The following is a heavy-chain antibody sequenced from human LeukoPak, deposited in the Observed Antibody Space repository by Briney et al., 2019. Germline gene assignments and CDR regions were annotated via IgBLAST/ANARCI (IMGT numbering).Heavy chain of an antibody. CDR1: GSSFTSYW. J-gene: IGHJ4*02. CDR3: ATAPGIAVAGERASLAY. Sequence: GGSLQISCQGSGSSFTSYWIGWVRPMPGKGLEWMGIIYPGDSDTRYSPSFQGQVTISADKSISTAYLQWSGLKASDTAMYYCATAPGIAVAGERASLAYWGQGTLVTVSS. V-gene: IGHV5-51*01. D-gene: IGHD6-19*01. CDR2: IYPGDSDT.